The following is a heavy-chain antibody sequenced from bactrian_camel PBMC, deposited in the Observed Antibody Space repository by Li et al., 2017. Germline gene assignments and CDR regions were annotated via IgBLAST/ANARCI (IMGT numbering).Heavy chain of an antibody. CDR1: GSVFTRFC. CDR2: IDSDGRM. D-gene: IGHD6*01. J-gene: IGHJ4*01. V-gene: IGHV3S26*01. CDR3: AADGPVSTCTSFNLNSGEYDY. Sequence: HVQLVESGGGSVQAGGSLSLSCAAAGSVFTRFCMAWFRQAPGKEREAVASIDSDGRMSYGDSVKGRFTISKDNAKNTLYLQMTSLKPEDTAMYYCAADGPVSTCTSFNLNSGEYDYWGQGTQVTVS.